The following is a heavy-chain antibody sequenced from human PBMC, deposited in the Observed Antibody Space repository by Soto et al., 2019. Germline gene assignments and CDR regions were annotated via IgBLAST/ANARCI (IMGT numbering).Heavy chain of an antibody. CDR2: IYHTGTT. V-gene: IGHV4-39*01. Sequence: PSETLSVTCTVSGGSISSSSYYWGWIRQPPGKGLEWIGSIYHTGTTYYSPSLKSRVTISVDTSKNLVSLKLSSVTAADTAVYFCSRGSYYYDNSGYYYAYWGQGTLVTVSS. J-gene: IGHJ4*02. D-gene: IGHD3-22*01. CDR1: GGSISSSSYY. CDR3: SRGSYYYDNSGYYYAY.